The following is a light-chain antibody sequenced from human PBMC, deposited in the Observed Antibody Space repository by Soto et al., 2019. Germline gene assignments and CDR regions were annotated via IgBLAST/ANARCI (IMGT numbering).Light chain of an antibody. V-gene: IGLV4-69*01. CDR2: LNNDGTH. CDR3: HTWGTGIWV. J-gene: IGLJ3*02. CDR1: SGHSNYA. Sequence: QLVLTQSPSASASLGASVKLTCTLSSGHSNYAIAWHQQQPGKGPRFLMRLNNDGTHSKGDGIPNRFSGSSSGAERYLTISRLQSEDEADYYCHTWGTGIWVFGGGTKLTV.